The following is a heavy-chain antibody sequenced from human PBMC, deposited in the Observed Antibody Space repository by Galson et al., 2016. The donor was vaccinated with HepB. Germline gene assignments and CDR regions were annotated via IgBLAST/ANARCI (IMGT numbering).Heavy chain of an antibody. V-gene: IGHV3-33*01. J-gene: IGHJ4*02. CDR3: ARDPQIGTTWYRFDL. CDR2: IWYDGGKK. Sequence: SLRLSCAASGFTFSNFGMHWVRQAPGKGLEWVAVIWYDGGKKYYADSVKGRFTISRDNSKNTLSLQMNSLRAEDTAFYYCARDPQIGTTWYRFDLWGQGTLVTVSS. D-gene: IGHD1-7*01. CDR1: GFTFSNFG.